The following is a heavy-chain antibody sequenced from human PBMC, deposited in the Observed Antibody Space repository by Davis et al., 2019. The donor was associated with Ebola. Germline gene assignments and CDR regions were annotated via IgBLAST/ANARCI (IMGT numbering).Heavy chain of an antibody. V-gene: IGHV1-69*13. Sequence: SVKVSCKASGGTFSSYAISWVRQAPGQGLEWMGGIIPIFGTANYAQKFQGRVTITADESTSTAYMELSSLRSEDTAVYYCAKWGLHYYYGMDVWGQGTTVTVSS. D-gene: IGHD3-16*01. CDR2: IIPIFGTA. CDR3: AKWGLHYYYGMDV. J-gene: IGHJ6*02. CDR1: GGTFSSYA.